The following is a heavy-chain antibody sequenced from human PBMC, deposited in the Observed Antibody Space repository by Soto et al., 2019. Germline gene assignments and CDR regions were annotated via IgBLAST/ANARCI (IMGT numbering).Heavy chain of an antibody. CDR3: ARVVHAELRWFDP. CDR2: IYHSGST. J-gene: IGHJ5*02. CDR1: GGSISSGGYS. D-gene: IGHD1-7*01. Sequence: SETLSLTCTVSGGSISSGGYSWSWIRQPPGKGLEWIGYIYHSGSTYYNPSLKSRVTISVDRSKNQFSLKLSSVTAADTAVYYCARVVHAELRWFDPWGQGTLVTVSS. V-gene: IGHV4-30-2*01.